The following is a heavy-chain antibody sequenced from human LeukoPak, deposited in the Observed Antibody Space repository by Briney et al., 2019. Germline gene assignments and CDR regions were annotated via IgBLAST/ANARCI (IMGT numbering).Heavy chain of an antibody. CDR1: GGSFSGYY. Sequence: KPSETLSLTCAVYGGSFSGYYWSWIRQPPGKGLEWIGEINHSGSTNYNPSLKSRVTISVDTSKNQFSLKLSSVTAADTAVYYCARHRRRGVVAVLHWFDPWGQGTLVTVSS. D-gene: IGHD2-15*01. CDR2: INHSGST. J-gene: IGHJ5*02. CDR3: ARHRRRGVVAVLHWFDP. V-gene: IGHV4-34*01.